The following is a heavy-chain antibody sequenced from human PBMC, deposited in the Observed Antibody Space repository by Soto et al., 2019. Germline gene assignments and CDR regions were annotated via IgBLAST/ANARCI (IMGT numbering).Heavy chain of an antibody. CDR1: GFTFSSYA. Sequence: QVQLVESGGGVVQPGRSLRLSCAASGFTFSSYAMHWVRQAPGKGLEWVAVISHDGSNKYYADSVKGRFTISRDNSKNTLYLQMNSLRAEDTAVYYCARDETYCGGDCYSDPFDYWGQGTLVTVSS. CDR2: ISHDGSNK. J-gene: IGHJ4*02. CDR3: ARDETYCGGDCYSDPFDY. V-gene: IGHV3-30-3*01. D-gene: IGHD2-21*02.